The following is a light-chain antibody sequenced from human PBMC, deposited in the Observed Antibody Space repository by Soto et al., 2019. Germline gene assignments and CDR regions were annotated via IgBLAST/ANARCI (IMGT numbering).Light chain of an antibody. CDR1: QTITT. V-gene: IGKV3-20*01. Sequence: EIVLTQSPGTLSLSPGERATLSCRASQTITTLAWYQRKPGQAPRLLIYRVSSSATSVPDRFSGSGSGTDYTLTISRLEPEDFAVYYCQQHANWPLTFGGGTKVDIK. J-gene: IGKJ4*01. CDR3: QQHANWPLT. CDR2: RVS.